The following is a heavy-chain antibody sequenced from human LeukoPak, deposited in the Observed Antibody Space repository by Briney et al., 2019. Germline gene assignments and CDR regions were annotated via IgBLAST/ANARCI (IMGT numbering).Heavy chain of an antibody. CDR2: IYHSGGT. Sequence: KPSETLSLTCTVSGYSISSSYSWGWVRQPPGKGLEWIGSIYHSGGTYYNPSLKSRVTISPDTSKNQFSLKLSSVTAADTAVYYCARGMAGYPPLLDYWGLGTLVTVSS. J-gene: IGHJ4*02. CDR1: GYSISSSYS. D-gene: IGHD2-15*01. CDR3: ARGMAGYPPLLDY. V-gene: IGHV4-38-2*02.